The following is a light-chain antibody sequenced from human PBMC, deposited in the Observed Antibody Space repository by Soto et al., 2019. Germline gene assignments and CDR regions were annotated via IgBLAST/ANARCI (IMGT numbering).Light chain of an antibody. CDR2: GNT. CDR3: QSYDNSLSGSVV. J-gene: IGLJ2*01. CDR1: SSNIGTGYD. Sequence: QSVLTQPPSVSGAPGQRVTISCTGSSSNIGTGYDVHWYQQLPGTAPKLLIYGNTNRPSGVPDRFSGSKSGTSASLAITGLQAEDEADYYGQSYDNSLSGSVVFGGGTKLTVL. V-gene: IGLV1-40*01.